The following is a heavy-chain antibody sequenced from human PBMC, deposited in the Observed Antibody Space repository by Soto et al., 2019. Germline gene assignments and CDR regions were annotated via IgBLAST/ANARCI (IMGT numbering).Heavy chain of an antibody. J-gene: IGHJ4*02. Sequence: SETLSLTCTVSDGSISSYYWSWIRQPPGKGLEWIGYIYYSGSTDHNPSLKSRVTISVDTSKNQFSLKLSSVTAADTAVYFCARHWYGSGTHYPFDSWGQGTLVPVSS. V-gene: IGHV4-59*08. CDR2: IYYSGST. D-gene: IGHD3-10*01. CDR3: ARHWYGSGTHYPFDS. CDR1: DGSISSYY.